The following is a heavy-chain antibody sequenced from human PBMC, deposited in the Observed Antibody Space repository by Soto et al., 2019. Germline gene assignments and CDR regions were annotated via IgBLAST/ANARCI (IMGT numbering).Heavy chain of an antibody. D-gene: IGHD2-8*01. CDR3: ARSGVMSTMYYYYGMDV. V-gene: IGHV4-59*01. Sequence: QVQLQESGPGLVKPSETLSLTCTVSGGSISSYYWSWIRQPPGKGLEWIGYIYYSGSTNYNPSLKSRFTISVDTSKNQFSLKLSSVTAADTAVYYCARSGVMSTMYYYYGMDVWGQGTTVTVSS. CDR2: IYYSGST. J-gene: IGHJ6*02. CDR1: GGSISSYY.